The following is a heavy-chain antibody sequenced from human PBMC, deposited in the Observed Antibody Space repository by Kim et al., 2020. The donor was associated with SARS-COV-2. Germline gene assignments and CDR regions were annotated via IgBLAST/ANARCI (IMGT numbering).Heavy chain of an antibody. CDR1: GFTFSSYA. J-gene: IGHJ4*02. Sequence: GGSLRLSCAASGFTFSSYAMHWVRQAPGKGLEWVAVISYDGSNKYYADSVKGRFTISRDNSKNTLYLQMNSLRAEDTAVYYCARNHYYFDYWGQGTLVTVSS. CDR2: ISYDGSNK. CDR3: ARNHYYFDY. V-gene: IGHV3-30*04.